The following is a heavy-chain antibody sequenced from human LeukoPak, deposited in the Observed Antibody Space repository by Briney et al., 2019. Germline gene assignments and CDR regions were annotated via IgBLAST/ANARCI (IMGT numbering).Heavy chain of an antibody. V-gene: IGHV1-69*04. Sequence: GASVKVSCKASGGTFSSYAISWVRQAPGQGLEWMGRIIPILGIANYAQKFQGRVTITADKSTSTAYMEVSSLRSEDTAVYYCAKEGGDSSGYYRDYWGQGTLVTVSS. CDR3: AKEGGDSSGYYRDY. D-gene: IGHD3-22*01. CDR1: GGTFSSYA. CDR2: IIPILGIA. J-gene: IGHJ4*02.